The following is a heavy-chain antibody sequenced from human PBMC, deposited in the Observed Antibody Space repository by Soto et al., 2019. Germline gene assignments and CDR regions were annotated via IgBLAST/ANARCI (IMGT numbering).Heavy chain of an antibody. J-gene: IGHJ1*01. D-gene: IGHD2-15*01. V-gene: IGHV1-46*01. CDR1: GYKFTTYF. CDR3: VRRYCTTSPCSGDFQF. CDR2: IHPSGDT. Sequence: ASVKVCCKASGYKFTTYFIHWVRQAPRQGLEWMGMIHPSGDTGYAQKFLGRVTMTIDTSTTTAYMELRNLTSEDTAVSFSVRRYCTTSPCSGDFQFWGQGTLVTFSS.